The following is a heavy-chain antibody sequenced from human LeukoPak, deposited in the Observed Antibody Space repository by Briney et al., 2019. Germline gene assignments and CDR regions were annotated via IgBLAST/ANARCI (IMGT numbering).Heavy chain of an antibody. D-gene: IGHD6-13*01. CDR3: ARAPGIAAAGTGL. J-gene: IGHJ4*02. CDR1: GYTFTSYD. CDR2: MNPNSGNT. V-gene: IGHV1-8*01. Sequence: ASVMVSCKASGYTFTSYDINWVRQATGQGLEWIGWMNPNSGNTGYAQKFQGRVTMTRNTSISTAYMELSSLRSEDTAVYYCARAPGIAAAGTGLWGQGTLVTVSS.